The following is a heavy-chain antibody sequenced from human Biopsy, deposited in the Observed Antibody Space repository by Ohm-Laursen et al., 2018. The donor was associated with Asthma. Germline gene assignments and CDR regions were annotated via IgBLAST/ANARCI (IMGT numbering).Heavy chain of an antibody. Sequence: GSPRISRTTSWVNLRTNGLRWVRPPPGEGVGWGSVIYSSGGTYYADSVQGRVTISRDNSKNTLSLQMNSLRAEDTAVYYCARAYGGSFFSGSFDIWGQGTMVTVSS. CDR1: WVNLRTNG. J-gene: IGHJ3*02. CDR3: ARAYGGSFFSGSFDI. CDR2: IYSSGGT. D-gene: IGHD4-23*01. V-gene: IGHV3-53*01.